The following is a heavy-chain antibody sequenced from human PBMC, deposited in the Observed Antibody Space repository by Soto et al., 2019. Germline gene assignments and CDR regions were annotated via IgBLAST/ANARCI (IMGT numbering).Heavy chain of an antibody. CDR1: GXTVSNFG. Sequence: GSLRLACAGSGXTVSNFGMDWVRQAPGKGLVWVARINTDGSVTSHADSVKGRLTISRDNAKSTLYLQMNSLREEDSAMYYCARQTGLGATNYWGRGTLGTVSS. J-gene: IGHJ4*02. D-gene: IGHD1-26*01. V-gene: IGHV3-74*01. CDR3: ARQTGLGATNY. CDR2: INTDGSVT.